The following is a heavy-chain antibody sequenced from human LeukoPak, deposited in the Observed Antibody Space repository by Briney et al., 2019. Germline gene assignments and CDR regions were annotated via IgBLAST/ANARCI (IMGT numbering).Heavy chain of an antibody. CDR1: GFTFSIYW. D-gene: IGHD3-22*01. Sequence: PGGSLRLSCAASGFTFSIYWMHWVRQAPGKALVWVSRIKSDGSTRYADSVKGRFTISRDNAKNTVSLQMTSLRAEDTGVYYCATAPSEIGGYYPEYFRHWGQGTLVIVSS. CDR2: IKSDGST. V-gene: IGHV3-74*01. CDR3: ATAPSEIGGYYPEYFRH. J-gene: IGHJ1*01.